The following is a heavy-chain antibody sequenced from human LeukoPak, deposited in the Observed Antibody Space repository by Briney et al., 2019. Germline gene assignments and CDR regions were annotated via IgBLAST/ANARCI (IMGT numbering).Heavy chain of an antibody. CDR1: GFTFSSYG. CDR2: ISYDGSNK. Sequence: GGSLRLSCAASGFTFSSYGMHWVRQAPGKGLEWVAVISYDGSNKYYADSVKGRFTISRDNSKNTLYLQMNSLRAEDTAVYYCARDRYCSGGSCSYYYYYGMDVWGQGTTVTVSS. CDR3: ARDRYCSGGSCSYYYYYGMDV. D-gene: IGHD2-15*01. J-gene: IGHJ6*02. V-gene: IGHV3-30*03.